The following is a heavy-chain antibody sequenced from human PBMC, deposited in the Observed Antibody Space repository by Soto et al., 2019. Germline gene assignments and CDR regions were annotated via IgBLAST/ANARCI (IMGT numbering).Heavy chain of an antibody. Sequence: QVQLQQWGAGLLKPSETLSLTCAVYGGSFSGYYWSWIRQPPGKGLEWIGEINHSGSTNYNPSLKSRVTISVDTSKNQFSLKLRSVTAADTAVYYCARVRYSGYGYYYYYYMDVWGKGTTVTVSS. CDR2: INHSGST. CDR1: GGSFSGYY. J-gene: IGHJ6*03. V-gene: IGHV4-34*01. D-gene: IGHD5-12*01. CDR3: ARVRYSGYGYYYYYYMDV.